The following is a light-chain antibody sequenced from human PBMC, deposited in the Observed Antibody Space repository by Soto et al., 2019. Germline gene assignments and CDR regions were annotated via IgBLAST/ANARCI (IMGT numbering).Light chain of an antibody. Sequence: QSALTQPASVSGSPGKPITFPGTETFPDVGSSNYVSWYKQHPGKAPKLMIYDVSNRPSGVSNRFSGSKSGNTASLTISGLQAEDEADYYCSSYTTTSTWVFGGGTKLTVL. V-gene: IGLV2-14*01. CDR3: SSYTTTSTWV. CDR1: FPDVGSSNY. CDR2: DVS. J-gene: IGLJ2*01.